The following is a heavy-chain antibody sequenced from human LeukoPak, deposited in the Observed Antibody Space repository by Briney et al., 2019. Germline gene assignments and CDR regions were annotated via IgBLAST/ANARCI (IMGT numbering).Heavy chain of an antibody. CDR1: GYTFTSYG. V-gene: IGHV1-18*01. CDR3: ARDLMVDCSSTSCHPLYYYYYGMDV. Sequence: ASVKVSCKASGYTFTSYGISWVRQAPGQGLEWMGWICAYNGNTNYAQKLQGRVTMTTDTSASTAYMELRSLRPDDTAVYYCARDLMVDCSSTSCHPLYYYYYGMDVWGQGTTVTVSS. J-gene: IGHJ6*02. CDR2: ICAYNGNT. D-gene: IGHD2-2*01.